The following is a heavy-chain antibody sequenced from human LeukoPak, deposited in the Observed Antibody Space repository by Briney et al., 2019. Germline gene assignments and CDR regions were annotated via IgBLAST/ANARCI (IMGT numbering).Heavy chain of an antibody. CDR2: IYYSGST. CDR3: AGEGYSYPVGFDP. D-gene: IGHD5-18*01. CDR1: GVSISGDY. J-gene: IGHJ5*02. V-gene: IGHV4-59*01. Sequence: SETLSLTCSVSGVSISGDYWSWIRQPPGKGLEWIGYIYYSGSTNYNPSLKSRVTISVDTSKNQFSLKLSSVTAADTAVYYCAGEGYSYPVGFDPWGQGTLVTVSS.